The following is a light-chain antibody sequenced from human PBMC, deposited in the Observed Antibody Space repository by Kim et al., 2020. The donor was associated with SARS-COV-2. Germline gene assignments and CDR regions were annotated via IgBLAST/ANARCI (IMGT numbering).Light chain of an antibody. V-gene: IGKV3-20*01. CDR1: QSVSSNY. Sequence: SPGERATLSSRASQSVSSNYLTWYQQTPGQAPRLLIYGASSRATGIPDRFSGSGSGTDFTLTISRLEPEDFAVYYCQQYGSSPLYTFGQGTKLEI. J-gene: IGKJ2*01. CDR2: GAS. CDR3: QQYGSSPLYT.